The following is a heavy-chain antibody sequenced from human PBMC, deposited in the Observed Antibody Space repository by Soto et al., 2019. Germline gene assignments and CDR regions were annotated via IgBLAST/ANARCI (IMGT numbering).Heavy chain of an antibody. V-gene: IGHV4-39*07. Sequence: PSETLSLTCTVSGGSISSSSYYWGWIRQPPEKGLEWIGSIYYSGSTYYDPSLKSRVTISVDTSKNQFSLKLSSVTAADTAVYYCARAPETPPIVRVVVPYFFDSWGQGTLVTVPQ. CDR1: GGSISSSSYY. CDR2: IYYSGST. CDR3: ARAPETPPIVRVVVPYFFDS. J-gene: IGHJ4*02. D-gene: IGHD3-16*02.